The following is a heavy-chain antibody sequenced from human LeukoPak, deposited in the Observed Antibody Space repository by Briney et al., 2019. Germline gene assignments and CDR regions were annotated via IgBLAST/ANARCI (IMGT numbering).Heavy chain of an antibody. D-gene: IGHD3-22*01. CDR1: SGSISSSTYY. J-gene: IGHJ4*02. V-gene: IGHV4-39*07. CDR2: IYYTGST. Sequence: SETLSLTCTVSSGSISSSTYYWGWIRQPPGKGLEWIGTIYYTGSTYYNPSLKSRVTISVDTSKNQFSLKLSSVTAADTAVYYCARGHHGSGYLAFDYWGQGTLVTVSS. CDR3: ARGHHGSGYLAFDY.